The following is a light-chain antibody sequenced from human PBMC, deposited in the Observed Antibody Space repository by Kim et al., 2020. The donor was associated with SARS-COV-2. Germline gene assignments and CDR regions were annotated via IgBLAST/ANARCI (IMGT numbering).Light chain of an antibody. J-gene: IGKJ2*04. CDR2: AVS. CDR3: QQYYSYPCS. CDR1: HDVSTY. V-gene: IGKV1-8*01. Sequence: SASTGSRVNITCRASHDVSTYLAWYQHKPGKAPNLLMYAVSTLHSGVPSRFRGSGSGTDFTLTISCLQSEDFATYYCQQYYSYPCSFGQGTKLEIK.